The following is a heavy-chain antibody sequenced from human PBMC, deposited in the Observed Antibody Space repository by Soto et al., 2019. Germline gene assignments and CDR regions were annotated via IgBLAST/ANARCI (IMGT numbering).Heavy chain of an antibody. CDR1: GGSISSDDYY. Sequence: PSETLSLTCSVSGGSISSDDYYWTWIRQPPGEGLEWIGYIYYTGRTSSTPSLESRVTISIDTSKNQFSLKLSSVSAADTAVYYCAREGSSSLGYFDFWGPGTLVTVSS. V-gene: IGHV4-30-4*01. D-gene: IGHD2-15*01. CDR3: AREGSSSLGYFDF. J-gene: IGHJ4*02. CDR2: IYYTGRT.